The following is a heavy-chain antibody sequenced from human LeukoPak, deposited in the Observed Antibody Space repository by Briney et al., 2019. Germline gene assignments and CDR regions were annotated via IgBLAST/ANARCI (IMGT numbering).Heavy chain of an antibody. Sequence: GGSLRLSCAASGFTFSCYWMHWVRQAPGKGLVWVSRINSDGSSTSYADSVKGRFTISRDNAKNTLYLQMNSLRAEDTAVYYCARGTTVTKGAGWGQGTLVTVSS. CDR3: ARGTTVTKGAG. D-gene: IGHD4-17*01. J-gene: IGHJ4*02. CDR2: INSDGSST. V-gene: IGHV3-74*01. CDR1: GFTFSCYW.